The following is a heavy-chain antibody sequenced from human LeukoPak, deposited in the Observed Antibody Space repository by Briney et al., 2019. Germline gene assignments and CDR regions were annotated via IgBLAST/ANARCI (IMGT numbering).Heavy chain of an antibody. CDR2: ISYDGSNK. CDR1: GFTFSSYG. J-gene: IGHJ4*02. Sequence: PGGSLRLSCAASGFTFSSYGMHWVRQAPGKGLEWVAVISYDGSNKYYADSVKGRFTISRDNSKNTLYLQMNSLRAEDTAVYCCAKEGRYCSGGSCYSSWGQGTLVTVSS. CDR3: AKEGRYCSGGSCYSS. D-gene: IGHD2-15*01. V-gene: IGHV3-30*18.